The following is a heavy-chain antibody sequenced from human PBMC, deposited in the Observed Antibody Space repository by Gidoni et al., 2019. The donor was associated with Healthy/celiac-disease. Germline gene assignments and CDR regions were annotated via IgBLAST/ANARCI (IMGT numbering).Heavy chain of an antibody. Sequence: EVQLVESGGGLVQPGRSLRLSCAASGFTFDDYAMHWVRQAPGKGLGGVSGISWNSGSIGYADSVKGRLTISRDNAKNSLYLQMNSLRAEDTALYYCAKDRLGYCSGGSCYGFDPWGQGTLVTVSS. CDR2: ISWNSGSI. D-gene: IGHD2-15*01. CDR3: AKDRLGYCSGGSCYGFDP. J-gene: IGHJ5*02. CDR1: GFTFDDYA. V-gene: IGHV3-9*01.